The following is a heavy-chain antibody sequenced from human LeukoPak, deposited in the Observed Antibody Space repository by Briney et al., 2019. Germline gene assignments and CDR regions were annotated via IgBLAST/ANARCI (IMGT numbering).Heavy chain of an antibody. D-gene: IGHD3-9*01. CDR1: GFTFTSYW. J-gene: IGHJ4*02. CDR2: IKQDGSEK. CDR3: VTNFDPDVD. V-gene: IGHV3-7*01. Sequence: QAGGSLRLSCAASGFTFTSYWMSWVRQAPGKVLEWVANIKQDGSEKYYVDSVKGRFTISRDNAKNSLYLQMNSLRAEDTAVYYCVTNFDPDVDWGRGTLVTVSS.